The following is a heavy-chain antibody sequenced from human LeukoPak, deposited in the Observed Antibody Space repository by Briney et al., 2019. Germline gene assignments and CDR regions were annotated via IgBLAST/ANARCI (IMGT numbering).Heavy chain of an antibody. V-gene: IGHV3-48*03. Sequence: GGSLRLSFAASGFPFSSYEMNWVRPAPGKGLEWVSYISSSGSTIYYADSVKGRFTISRDNAKNSLYLQMTSLRAEDTAVYYCARHRTASDNWGQGTLVTVSS. D-gene: IGHD3-16*02. CDR2: ISSSGSTI. CDR3: ARHRTASDN. J-gene: IGHJ4*02. CDR1: GFPFSSYE.